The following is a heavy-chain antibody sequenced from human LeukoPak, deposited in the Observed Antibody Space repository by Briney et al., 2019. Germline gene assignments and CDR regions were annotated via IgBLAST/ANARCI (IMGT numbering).Heavy chain of an antibody. CDR1: GFTFSSYG. CDR3: ARDTYGRGGEQPIDY. CDR2: IKQDGSET. Sequence: GGSLRLSCAASGFTFSSYGRRWVRQAPGKGLEWVANIKQDGSETYYVDSVKGRFTISRDNAKNSLYLQMNSLRAEDTAVYYCARDTYGRGGEQPIDYWGQGTLVTVSS. V-gene: IGHV3-7*01. D-gene: IGHD3-16*01. J-gene: IGHJ4*02.